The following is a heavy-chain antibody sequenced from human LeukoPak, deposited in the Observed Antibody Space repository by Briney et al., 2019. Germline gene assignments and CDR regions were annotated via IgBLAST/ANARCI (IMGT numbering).Heavy chain of an antibody. D-gene: IGHD7-27*01. CDR2: IDYSGST. Sequence: SETLSLTCTVSGVSTSGYYWSWIRQSPGKGLEWIGYIDYSGSTNYNPSLKSRVTISVDTSKNQFSLKLSSVTAADTAVYYCARDFPSLGDAFNIWGQGTLVTVSS. V-gene: IGHV4-59*01. J-gene: IGHJ3*02. CDR1: GVSTSGYY. CDR3: ARDFPSLGDAFNI.